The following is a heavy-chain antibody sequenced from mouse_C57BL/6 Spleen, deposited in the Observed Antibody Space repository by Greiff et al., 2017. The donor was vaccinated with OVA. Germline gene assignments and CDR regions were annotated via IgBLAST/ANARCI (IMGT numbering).Heavy chain of an antibody. D-gene: IGHD1-1*01. J-gene: IGHJ3*01. Sequence: QVQLQQPGAELVRPGSSVKLSCKASGYTFTSYWMDWVKQRPGQGLEWIGNIYPSDSETHYNQKFKDKATLTVDKSSSTAYMQLSSLTSEDSAVYYCARRMYGISSFAYWGQGTLVTVSA. CDR1: GYTFTSYW. CDR3: ARRMYGISSFAY. V-gene: IGHV1-61*01. CDR2: IYPSDSET.